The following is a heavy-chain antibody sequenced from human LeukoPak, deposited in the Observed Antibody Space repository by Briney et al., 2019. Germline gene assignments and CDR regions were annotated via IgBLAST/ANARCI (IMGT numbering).Heavy chain of an antibody. J-gene: IGHJ4*02. V-gene: IGHV1-2*02. D-gene: IGHD2-2*02. Sequence: ASVKVSCKASGYTFTGYYMHWVRQAPGQGLEWMGWINPNSGGTNYAQKFQGRVTMTRDTSISTAYMELSRLRADDTAVYYCARGSSISDYFDYWGQGTLVTVSS. CDR2: INPNSGGT. CDR3: ARGSSISDYFDY. CDR1: GYTFTGYY.